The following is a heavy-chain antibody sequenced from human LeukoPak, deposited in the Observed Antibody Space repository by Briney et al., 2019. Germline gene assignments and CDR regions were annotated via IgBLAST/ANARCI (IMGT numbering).Heavy chain of an antibody. D-gene: IGHD6-13*01. CDR3: AKDRILLAAAGTFDN. Sequence: PGGSLRLSCAASGFTFSNSAMSWVRQAPGKGLEWVSDISGSGDSTNYADSVKGRFTISRDNSENTLYLQMNSLRADDTAVYYCAKDRILLAAAGTFDNWGQGTLVTVSS. CDR1: GFTFSNSA. V-gene: IGHV3-23*01. CDR2: ISGSGDST. J-gene: IGHJ4*02.